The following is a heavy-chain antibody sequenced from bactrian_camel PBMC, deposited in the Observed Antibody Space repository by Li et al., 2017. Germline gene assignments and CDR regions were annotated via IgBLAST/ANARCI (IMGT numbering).Heavy chain of an antibody. Sequence: HVQLVESGGGLVQPGRSLRLSCEVSGFAFSSYWMYWVRQAPGKGLEWVSTIDNGGGTTNYTDSVKGRFTVSKDVDKNTLNLQMNNLKPEDTAVYYCVTSFGWRFYHYWGQGTQVTVS. V-gene: IGHV3S1*01. CDR1: GFAFSSYW. D-gene: IGHD1*01. J-gene: IGHJ4*01. CDR2: IDNGGGTT. CDR3: VTSFGWRFYHY.